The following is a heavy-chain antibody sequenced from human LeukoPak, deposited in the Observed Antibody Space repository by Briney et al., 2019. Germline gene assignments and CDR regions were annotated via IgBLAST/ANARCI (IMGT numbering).Heavy chain of an antibody. J-gene: IGHJ4*02. CDR2: ISWNSGSI. V-gene: IGHV3-9*01. CDR3: AKAGLTGTHFDY. Sequence: GRSLRLSCAASGFTFDDYAMHWVRQAPGKGLEWVSGISWNSGSIGYADSVKGRFTISSDNAKNSLYLQMNSLRAEDTALYYCAKAGLTGTHFDYWGQGTLVTVSS. CDR1: GFTFDDYA. D-gene: IGHD1-20*01.